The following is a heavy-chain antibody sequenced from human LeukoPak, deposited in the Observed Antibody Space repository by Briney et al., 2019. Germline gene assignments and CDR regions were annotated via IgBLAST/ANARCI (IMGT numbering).Heavy chain of an antibody. Sequence: ASVTVSCKASGYTFNGYYMHWVRQAPGQGLEWMGWINPNSGGTNYAQKFQGRVTMTRDTSISTAYMELSRLRSDDTAVYYCARGHIAAAGTSLEYWGQGTLVTVSS. J-gene: IGHJ4*02. CDR3: ARGHIAAAGTSLEY. D-gene: IGHD6-13*01. CDR1: GYTFNGYY. CDR2: INPNSGGT. V-gene: IGHV1-2*02.